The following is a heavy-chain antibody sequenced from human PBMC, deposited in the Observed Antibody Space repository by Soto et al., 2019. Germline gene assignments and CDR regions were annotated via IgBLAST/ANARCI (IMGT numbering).Heavy chain of an antibody. CDR3: ARALGIAAAGTIDY. CDR2: IIPILDIA. Sequence: QVQLVQSGAEVKKPGSSVKVSCKASGGTFSSYTISWVSQAPGQGLEWMGRIIPILDIANYAQKFQGRVTITADKSTSTADMELSSLRSEDTAVYYCARALGIAAAGTIDYWGQGTLVTVSS. J-gene: IGHJ4*02. V-gene: IGHV1-69*02. CDR1: GGTFSSYT. D-gene: IGHD6-13*01.